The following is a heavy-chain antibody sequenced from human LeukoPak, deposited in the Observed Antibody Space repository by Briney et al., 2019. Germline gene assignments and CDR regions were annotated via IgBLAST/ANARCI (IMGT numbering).Heavy chain of an antibody. Sequence: PGGSLRLSCAASGFTFSSYEMNWVRQAPGKGLEWVSYISSSGSTIYYADSVKGLFTISRDNAKNSLYLQMNSLRAEDTAVYYCARVGGYALDYWGQGTLVTVSS. D-gene: IGHD5-12*01. CDR3: ARVGGYALDY. CDR2: ISSSGSTI. CDR1: GFTFSSYE. J-gene: IGHJ4*02. V-gene: IGHV3-48*03.